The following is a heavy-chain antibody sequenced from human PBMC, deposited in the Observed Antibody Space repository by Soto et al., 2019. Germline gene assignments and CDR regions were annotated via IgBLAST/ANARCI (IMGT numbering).Heavy chain of an antibody. CDR3: ARLRASTWYLGGYLDY. CDR2: ISRSSSYI. V-gene: IGHV3-21*01. J-gene: IGHJ4*02. Sequence: GGSLRLSCAGSGFIFSSYAMNWVRQAPGKGLEWVSSISRSSSYIYYADSVRGRFTISRDNAKNTLHLQMNSLRDEDTAVYYCARLRASTWYLGGYLDYWGLGTLVTVSS. D-gene: IGHD6-13*01. CDR1: GFIFSSYA.